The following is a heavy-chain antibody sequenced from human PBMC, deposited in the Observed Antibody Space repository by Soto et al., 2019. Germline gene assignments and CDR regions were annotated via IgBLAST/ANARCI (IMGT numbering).Heavy chain of an antibody. CDR1: GFTFSSYS. D-gene: IGHD3-22*01. Sequence: HPGGSLRLSCAASGFTFSSYSMNWVRQAPGKGLEWVSYISSSSSTIYYADSVKGRFTISRDNAKNSLYLQMNSLRDEDTAVYYCARDLPWYYYDSSGYYQFDYWGQGTLVTVSS. J-gene: IGHJ4*02. CDR3: ARDLPWYYYDSSGYYQFDY. CDR2: ISSSSSTI. V-gene: IGHV3-48*02.